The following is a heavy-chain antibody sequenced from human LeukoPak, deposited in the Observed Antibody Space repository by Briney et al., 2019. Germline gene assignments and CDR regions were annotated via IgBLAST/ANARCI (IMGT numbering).Heavy chain of an antibody. J-gene: IGHJ4*02. Sequence: GSLRLSCAASGFTFTNYYMTWVRQAPGKGLEWISSISGSDGSTYYADSVKGRFTISRDNSKNTLYLQTNSLRAEDTAVYYCAIDLYGDWNFDYWGQGTLVTVSS. CDR2: ISGSDGST. V-gene: IGHV3-23*01. CDR3: AIDLYGDWNFDY. CDR1: GFTFTNYY. D-gene: IGHD2-21*01.